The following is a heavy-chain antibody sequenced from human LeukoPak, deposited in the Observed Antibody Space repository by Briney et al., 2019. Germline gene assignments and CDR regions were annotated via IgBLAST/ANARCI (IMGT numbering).Heavy chain of an antibody. D-gene: IGHD6-19*01. J-gene: IGHJ4*02. V-gene: IGHV3-21*01. CDR1: GFTFSSYS. CDR3: ARHRGIGSGLDY. CDR2: ISSSSSYI. Sequence: GGSLRLSCAASGFTFSSYSMSWVRQAPGKGLEWVSSISSSSSYIYYADSVKGRFTISRDNAKNSLYLQMNSLRAEDTAVYYCARHRGIGSGLDYWGQGTLVTVSS.